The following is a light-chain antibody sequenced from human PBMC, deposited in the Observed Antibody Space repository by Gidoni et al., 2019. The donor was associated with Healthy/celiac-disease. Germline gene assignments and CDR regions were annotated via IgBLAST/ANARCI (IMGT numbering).Light chain of an antibody. CDR3: CSYAGSSRV. CDR2: EGS. J-gene: IGLJ3*02. CDR1: SSDVGSYNL. V-gene: IGLV2-23*01. Sequence: QSALTQPASASGSPGQSITISCTGTSSDVGSYNLVSWYQQHPGKAPKLMIYEGSKRPSGVSNRFSGSKSGNTASLTISVLQAEDEADYYCCSYAGSSRVFGGGTKLTVL.